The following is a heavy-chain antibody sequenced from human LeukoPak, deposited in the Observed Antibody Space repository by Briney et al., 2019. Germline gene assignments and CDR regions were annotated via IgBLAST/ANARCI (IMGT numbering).Heavy chain of an antibody. CDR2: FHNSRTT. Sequence: SETLSLTCTVSGGSISGYAWTWIRQPPGQGLEWIGYFHNSRTTSYNPSLTGRVIISVDTAMDQISLKLNSVTAADTAVYYCARGHLALSPWGQGTLVTVSS. CDR3: ARGHLALSP. D-gene: IGHD2-21*01. J-gene: IGHJ5*02. CDR1: GGSISGYA. V-gene: IGHV4-59*01.